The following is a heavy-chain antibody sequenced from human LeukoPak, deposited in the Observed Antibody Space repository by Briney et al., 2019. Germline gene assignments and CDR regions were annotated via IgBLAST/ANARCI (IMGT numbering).Heavy chain of an antibody. V-gene: IGHV3-30*18. CDR3: AKDPRSPGDYAFDY. CDR1: GFTFSSYG. D-gene: IGHD4-17*01. Sequence: GRSLRLSCAASGFTFSSYGMHWVRQAPGKGLEWVAVISYDGSNKYYADSVKGRFTISRDNSKNTLYLQMNSLRAEDTAVYYCAKDPRSPGDYAFDYWGQGTLVTVSS. CDR2: ISYDGSNK. J-gene: IGHJ4*02.